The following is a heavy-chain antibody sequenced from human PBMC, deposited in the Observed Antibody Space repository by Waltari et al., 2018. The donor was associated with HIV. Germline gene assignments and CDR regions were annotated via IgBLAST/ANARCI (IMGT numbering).Heavy chain of an antibody. J-gene: IGHJ6*02. CDR1: GYTFTSYA. Sequence: QVQLVQSGAEVKKPGASVKVSCKASGYTFTSYAMHWVRQAPGQRLEWMGWINAGNGKKKYSQKFQGRVTITRDTSASTAYMELSSLRSEDTAVYYCASTLMTTLSYGMDVWGQGTTVTVSS. CDR2: INAGNGKK. D-gene: IGHD4-17*01. CDR3: ASTLMTTLSYGMDV. V-gene: IGHV1-3*01.